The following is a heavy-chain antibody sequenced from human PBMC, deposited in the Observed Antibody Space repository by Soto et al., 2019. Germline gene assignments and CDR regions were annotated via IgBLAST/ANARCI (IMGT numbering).Heavy chain of an antibody. CDR1: GFTFSSYA. CDR3: AKALESSGWYEGY. Sequence: EVQLLESGGGLVQPGGSLRLSCAASGFTFSSYAMSWVRQAPGKGLEWVSAISGSGGSTYYTDSVKGRFTISRDNSKNTLYLQMNSLRAEDTAVYYCAKALESSGWYEGYWGQGTLVTVSS. J-gene: IGHJ4*02. V-gene: IGHV3-23*01. CDR2: ISGSGGST. D-gene: IGHD6-19*01.